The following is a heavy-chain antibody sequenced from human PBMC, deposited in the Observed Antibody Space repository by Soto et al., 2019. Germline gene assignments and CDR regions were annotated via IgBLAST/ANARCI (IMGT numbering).Heavy chain of an antibody. Sequence: SETLSLTCTVSGGSVSSGSYYWSWIRQPPGKGLEWIGYIYYSGSTNYNPSLKSRVTISVDTSKNQFSLKLSAVTAADTAVYYCARESRATVPWYYYYGMDVWGQGTTVTVSS. V-gene: IGHV4-61*01. D-gene: IGHD1-1*01. CDR2: IYYSGST. CDR3: ARESRATVPWYYYYGMDV. J-gene: IGHJ6*02. CDR1: GGSVSSGSYY.